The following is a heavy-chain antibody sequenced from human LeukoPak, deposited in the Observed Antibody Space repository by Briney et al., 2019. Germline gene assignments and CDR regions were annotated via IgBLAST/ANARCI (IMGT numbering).Heavy chain of an antibody. CDR2: ISYDGSNK. CDR1: GFTFSNAW. D-gene: IGHD3-10*01. CDR3: AKELYYGSGSYGYFDY. Sequence: GGSLRLSCAASGFTFSNAWMSWVRQAPGKGLEWVAVISYDGSNKYYADSVKGRFTISRDNSKNTLYLQMNSLRAEDTAVYDCAKELYYGSGSYGYFDYWGQGTLVTVSS. V-gene: IGHV3-30*18. J-gene: IGHJ4*02.